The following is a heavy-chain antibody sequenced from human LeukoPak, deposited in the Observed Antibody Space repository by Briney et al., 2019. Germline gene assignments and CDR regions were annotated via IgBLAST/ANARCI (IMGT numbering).Heavy chain of an antibody. J-gene: IGHJ4*02. D-gene: IGHD3-22*01. CDR1: GYTFVGYY. V-gene: IGHV1-2*02. CDR2: INPNGGGT. CDR3: ARSYYDSSGQFDY. Sequence: ASVKVSCKASGYTFVGYYMNWVRQVPGQGLEWMGWINPNGGGTKYVQKFQGRVTMTRDTSISTAYMELSRLRVDDTAVYYCARSYYDSSGQFDYWGQGTLVTVSS.